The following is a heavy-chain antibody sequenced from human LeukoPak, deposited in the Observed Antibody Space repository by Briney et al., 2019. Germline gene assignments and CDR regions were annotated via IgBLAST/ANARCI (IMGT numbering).Heavy chain of an antibody. J-gene: IGHJ4*02. CDR2: IYTSGST. D-gene: IGHD1-26*01. V-gene: IGHV4-4*07. CDR1: VSISADY. CDR3: GRGSNPTYYGFFDY. Sequence: PSETLSLTSALSLVSISADYWSSSRQPAGKGLEWIGRIYTSGSTNYNPSLKSRVTMSVDTYKNQFSLKLSSGTAAGSVVHYCGRGSNPTYYGFFDYGGQGTLVTVSS.